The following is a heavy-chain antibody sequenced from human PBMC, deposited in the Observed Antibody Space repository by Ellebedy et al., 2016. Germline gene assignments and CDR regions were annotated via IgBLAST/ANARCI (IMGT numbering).Heavy chain of an antibody. CDR1: GFTFSSYA. J-gene: IGHJ6*03. CDR3: AKDLPLDTYYYYYMDV. CDR2: ISYDGSNK. Sequence: GESLKISXAASGFTFSSYAMHWVRQAPGKGLEWVAVISYDGSNKYYADSVKGRFTISRDNSKNTLYLQMNSLRAEDTAVYYCAKDLPLDTYYYYYMDVWGKGTTVTVSS. D-gene: IGHD5-18*01. V-gene: IGHV3-30-3*01.